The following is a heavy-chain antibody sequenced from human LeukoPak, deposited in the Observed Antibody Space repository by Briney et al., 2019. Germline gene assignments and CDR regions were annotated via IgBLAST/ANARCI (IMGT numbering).Heavy chain of an antibody. V-gene: IGHV1-69*04. Sequence: SVKVSCKASGGTFSSYAISWVRQAPGQGLEWMGRIIPILGIANYAQKSQGRVTITADKSTSTAYMELSSLRSEDTAVYYCARVQEDIVVVPAAMGGIWFDPWGQGTLVTVSS. CDR1: GGTFSSYA. D-gene: IGHD2-2*01. CDR3: ARVQEDIVVVPAAMGGIWFDP. CDR2: IIPILGIA. J-gene: IGHJ5*02.